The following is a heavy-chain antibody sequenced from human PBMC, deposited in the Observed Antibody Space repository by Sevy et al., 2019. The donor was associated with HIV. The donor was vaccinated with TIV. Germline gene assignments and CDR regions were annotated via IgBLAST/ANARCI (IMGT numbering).Heavy chain of an antibody. D-gene: IGHD3-10*01. J-gene: IGHJ4*02. V-gene: IGHV3-33*01. CDR1: GFTFSSYG. CDR2: IWYDGSNK. Sequence: GTLRLSCAASGFTFSSYGMHWVRQAPGKGLEWVAVIWYDGSNKYYADSVKGRFTISRENSKNTLYLQMNSLRAEDTAVYYCARALPGGWGQGTLVTVSS. CDR3: ARALPGG.